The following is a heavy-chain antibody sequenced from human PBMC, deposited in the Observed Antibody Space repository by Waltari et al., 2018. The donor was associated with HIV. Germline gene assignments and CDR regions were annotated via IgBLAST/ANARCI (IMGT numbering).Heavy chain of an antibody. CDR2: IHHSGTV. CDR3: ARGPKCYQMRKWLQSYPFDV. Sequence: QVQLQQWGAGLLKPSETLSVTCAVYGDSFSDYYWTWIRQPPGKGLEWIGEIHHSGTVNYNPSLNNRLIISALTSKNQFSLGLKSATAADTATYYCARGPKCYQMRKWLQSYPFDVWGQGTAVIVS. V-gene: IGHV4-34*01. J-gene: IGHJ3*01. D-gene: IGHD6-19*01. CDR1: GDSFSDYY.